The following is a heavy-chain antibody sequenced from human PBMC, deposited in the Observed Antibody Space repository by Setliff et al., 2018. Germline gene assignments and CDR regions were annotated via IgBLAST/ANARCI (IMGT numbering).Heavy chain of an antibody. V-gene: IGHV3-66*02. CDR1: GFTFSRYW. Sequence: PGGSLRLSCVASGFTFSRYWMTWVRQAPGKGLEWVSLIYSDGSAYYADSVKGRFTISRDNSENTLYLQMNSLRAEDTAVYYCARDGGEYWGQGTLVTVSS. J-gene: IGHJ4*02. CDR2: IYSDGSA. D-gene: IGHD3-16*01. CDR3: ARDGGEY.